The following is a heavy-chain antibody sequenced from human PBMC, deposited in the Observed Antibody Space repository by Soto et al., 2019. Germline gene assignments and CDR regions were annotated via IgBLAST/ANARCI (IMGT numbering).Heavy chain of an antibody. D-gene: IGHD5-12*01. CDR3: ARVGTGYDEGSDY. Sequence: QVQLQESGPGLVKPSQTLSLTCTVSGGSVGSGGYYWSWIRQHPGKGLEWIGYIYYNGRTYYNPSLETRVTISVDTSKNQFSLKLTSVTAADTAVYFCARVGTGYDEGSDYWGQGTLVTVSS. V-gene: IGHV4-31*03. CDR2: IYYNGRT. CDR1: GGSVGSGGYY. J-gene: IGHJ4*02.